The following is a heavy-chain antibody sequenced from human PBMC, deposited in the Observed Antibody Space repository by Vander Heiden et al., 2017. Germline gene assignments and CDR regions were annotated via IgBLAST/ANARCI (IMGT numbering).Heavy chain of an antibody. J-gene: IGHJ4*02. V-gene: IGHV3-7*03. Sequence: EVQLVESGGGLVQPGGSLRFSCAASVFTFSGSWMSWVRQAPGKGLEWVASVKQDGSEKYYVDSVKGRFTISRDNAKNSLSLQMNSLRAEDTAVYYCARGGFYPDYWGQGTLVTVSS. CDR2: VKQDGSEK. CDR1: VFTFSGSW. CDR3: ARGGFYPDY. D-gene: IGHD3-3*01.